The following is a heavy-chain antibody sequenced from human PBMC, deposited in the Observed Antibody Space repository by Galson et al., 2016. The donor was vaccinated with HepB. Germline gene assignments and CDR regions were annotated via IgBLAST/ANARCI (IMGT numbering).Heavy chain of an antibody. CDR2: ISNYNGST. V-gene: IGHV1-18*01. CDR1: GYTFTTYG. CDR3: ARFNVWGSYRPDLDY. J-gene: IGHJ4*02. Sequence: SVKVSCKASGYTFTTYGISWVRQAPGQGLEWMGSISNYNGSTNHAQKFEARVTFTADTSATTAHMELRSLRSDDTAVYYCARFNVWGSYRPDLDYWGQGTLVTVSS. D-gene: IGHD3-16*02.